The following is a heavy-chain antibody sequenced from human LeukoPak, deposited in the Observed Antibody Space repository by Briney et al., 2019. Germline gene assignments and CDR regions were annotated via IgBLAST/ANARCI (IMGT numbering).Heavy chain of an antibody. V-gene: IGHV3-21*01. CDR3: ARESLLGGIDY. Sequence: GGSLRLSCAASGFTFSAYSMNWVRQAPGKGLEWVSSISSSSSYIYYADSVKGRLTISRDNAKTSLYLQMNSLRAEDTAVYYCARESLLGGIDYWGQGTLVTVSS. CDR2: ISSSSSYI. J-gene: IGHJ4*02. D-gene: IGHD3-16*01. CDR1: GFTFSAYS.